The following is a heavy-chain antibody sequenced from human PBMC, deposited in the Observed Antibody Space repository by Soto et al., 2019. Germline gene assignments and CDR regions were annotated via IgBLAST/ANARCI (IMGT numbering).Heavy chain of an antibody. V-gene: IGHV3-23*01. J-gene: IGHJ5*02. Sequence: GGSLRLSCVASGFSFSEYGMSWVRQTPQKTLEWVASISGNKMTTFYPDSVKGRFTISSDNSKNTLYLQMNSLRAEDTAVYYWAKDRGSGSTSWYNGWFDPWGQGTLVTVSS. CDR3: AKDRGSGSTSWYNGWFDP. D-gene: IGHD2-2*02. CDR2: ISGNKMTT. CDR1: GFSFSEYG.